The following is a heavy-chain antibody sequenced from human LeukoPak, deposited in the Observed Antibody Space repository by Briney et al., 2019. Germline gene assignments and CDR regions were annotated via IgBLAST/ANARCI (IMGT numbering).Heavy chain of an antibody. D-gene: IGHD6-13*01. CDR1: GYTFTSYD. CDR2: MNPNSGNT. Sequence: GASVKVSCKASGYTFTSYDINWVRQATGQGLEWMGWMNPNSGNTGYAQKFQGRVTMTRSTSISTAYMELSSLRSEDTAVYYCARGRGVRGSSSWYWVYWGQGTLVTVSS. V-gene: IGHV1-8*01. CDR3: ARGRGVRGSSSWYWVY. J-gene: IGHJ4*02.